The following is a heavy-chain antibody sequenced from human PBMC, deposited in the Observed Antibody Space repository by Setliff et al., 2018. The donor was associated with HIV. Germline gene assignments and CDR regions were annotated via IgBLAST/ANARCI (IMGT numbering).Heavy chain of an antibody. J-gene: IGHJ4*02. CDR1: GGSISSYY. Sequence: PSETLSLTCTVSGGSISSYYWSWIRRPAGKGLEWIGRIYASGSTNYNPSLKSRVTISVDTSKNQFSLRLTSVTAADTAVYYCARVRDYGGNFFDYWGQGTLVTVSS. CDR3: ARVRDYGGNFFDY. D-gene: IGHD4-17*01. V-gene: IGHV4-4*07. CDR2: IYASGST.